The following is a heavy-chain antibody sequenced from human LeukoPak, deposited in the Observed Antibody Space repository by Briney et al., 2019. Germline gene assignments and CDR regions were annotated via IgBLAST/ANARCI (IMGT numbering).Heavy chain of an antibody. CDR2: ISWNSGSI. J-gene: IGHJ4*02. CDR1: GFTFDDYA. Sequence: GGSLRLSCAASGFTFDDYAMHWVRQAPGKGLEWVSGISWNSGSIGYADSVKGRFTISRDNSKNTLYLQMNSLRAEDTAVYYCAKVGESGYDFFDYWGQGTLVTVSS. D-gene: IGHD5-12*01. V-gene: IGHV3-9*01. CDR3: AKVGESGYDFFDY.